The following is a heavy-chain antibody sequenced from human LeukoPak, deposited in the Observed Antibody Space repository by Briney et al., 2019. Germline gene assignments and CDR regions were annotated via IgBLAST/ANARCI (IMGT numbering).Heavy chain of an antibody. CDR1: GFTFSSYA. Sequence: GGSLRLSCAASGFTFSSYAMHWVRQAPGKGLEWVAVISYDGSNKYYADSVKGRFTISRDNSKNTLYLQMNSLRAEDTAVYYCARAQYYYDSSGYYFDYYYYYMDVWGKGTTVTVSS. CDR2: ISYDGSNK. CDR3: ARAQYYYDSSGYYFDYYYYYMDV. V-gene: IGHV3-30*04. D-gene: IGHD3-22*01. J-gene: IGHJ6*03.